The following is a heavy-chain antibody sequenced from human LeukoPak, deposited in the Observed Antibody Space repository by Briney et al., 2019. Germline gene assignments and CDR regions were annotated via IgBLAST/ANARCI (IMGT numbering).Heavy chain of an antibody. V-gene: IGHV1-2*02. J-gene: IGHJ4*02. CDR1: GYTFTGHY. D-gene: IGHD5-12*01. CDR2: INPNSGAT. CDR3: ARSGVTTIPNFDY. Sequence: ASVKVSCKASGYTFTGHYIHWVRQAPGQGLEWMVWINPNSGATNSVQKFQGRVTMARDTSIRTAYMELNGLRSDDPAVYYCARSGVTTIPNFDYWGQGTLVTVSS.